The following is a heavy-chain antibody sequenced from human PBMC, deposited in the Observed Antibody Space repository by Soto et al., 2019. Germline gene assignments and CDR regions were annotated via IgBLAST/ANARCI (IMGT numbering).Heavy chain of an antibody. D-gene: IGHD6-13*01. J-gene: IGHJ4*02. V-gene: IGHV1-18*01. CDR3: VRGAAAVRVFDF. Sequence: QVQLMQSGAEVKKPGASVRVSCKASGYTFTTYGITWVRQAPGQGLERMGWISAYNGNTNYAQKFKERATLTTDTATNTANMELRSLRSDDTAVYYCVRGAAAVRVFDFWGQGALVTVSS. CDR1: GYTFTTYG. CDR2: ISAYNGNT.